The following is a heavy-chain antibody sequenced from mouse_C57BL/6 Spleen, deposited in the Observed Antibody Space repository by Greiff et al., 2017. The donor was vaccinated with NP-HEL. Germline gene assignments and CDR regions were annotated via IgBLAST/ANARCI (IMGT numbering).Heavy chain of an antibody. CDR3: ARWSHYDYDGGYYAMDY. CDR2: IDPEDGET. J-gene: IGHJ4*01. CDR1: GFNIKDYY. D-gene: IGHD2-4*01. V-gene: IGHV14-2*01. Sequence: EVQLQESGAELVKPGASVKLSCTASGFNIKDYYMHWVKQRTEQGLEWIGRIDPEDGETKYAPKFQGKATITAHTSSNTAYLQLSSLTSEDTAVYYCARWSHYDYDGGYYAMDYWGQGTSVTVSS.